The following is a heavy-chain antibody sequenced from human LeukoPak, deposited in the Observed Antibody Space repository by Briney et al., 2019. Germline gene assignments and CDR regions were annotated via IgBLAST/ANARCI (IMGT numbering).Heavy chain of an antibody. CDR1: GGSISNYY. CDR3: ARENYDILTGRLYYFDY. CDR2: IYHSGIT. Sequence: SETLSLTCTVSGGSISNYYWNWIRQTPGKGLEWIGSIYHSGITSYNPSLKSRVTISVDTSKNQFSLKLSSVTAADTAVYYCARENYDILTGRLYYFDYWGQGTLVTVSS. J-gene: IGHJ4*02. V-gene: IGHV4-59*01. D-gene: IGHD3-9*01.